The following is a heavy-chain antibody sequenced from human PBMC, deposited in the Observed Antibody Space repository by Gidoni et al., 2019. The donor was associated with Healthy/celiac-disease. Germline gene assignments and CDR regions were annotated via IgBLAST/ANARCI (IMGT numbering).Heavy chain of an antibody. D-gene: IGHD3-10*01. J-gene: IGHJ2*01. CDR3: ARDLGEWYFDL. Sequence: QVQLQESGPGLVKPSQTLSLTCTVPGGSISSGSYYWRWIRQPAGKGLEWIGRIYTSGSTNYNPSLKSRVTISVDTSKNQFSLKLSSVTAADTAVYYCARDLGEWYFDLWGRGTLVTVSS. CDR2: IYTSGST. V-gene: IGHV4-61*02. CDR1: GGSISSGSYY.